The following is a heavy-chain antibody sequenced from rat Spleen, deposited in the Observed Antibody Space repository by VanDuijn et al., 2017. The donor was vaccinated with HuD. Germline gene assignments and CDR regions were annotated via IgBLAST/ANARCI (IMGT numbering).Heavy chain of an antibody. CDR2: ITSGGSNT. J-gene: IGHJ2*01. CDR1: GFTFSSFA. CDR3: AKDRYPGP. Sequence: EVQLVESGGGLVQPGRSLKLSCAASGFTFSSFAMAWVRQAPKKGLEWVATITSGGSNTYYPDSVKGRFTISRDNAKSTLYLQMDSLRSEDTATYYCAKDRYPGPWGQGVMVTVSS. D-gene: IGHD1-4*01. V-gene: IGHV5-25*01.